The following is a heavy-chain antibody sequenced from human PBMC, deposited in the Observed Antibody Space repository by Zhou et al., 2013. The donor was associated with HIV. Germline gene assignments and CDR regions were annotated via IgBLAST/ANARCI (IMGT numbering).Heavy chain of an antibody. CDR2: VYYTGLT. CDR1: GGSINTHF. D-gene: IGHD3-22*01. Sequence: QVQLQESGPGLVKPSETLSLTCTVSGGSINTHFWGWIRQPPGKGLEWIGYVYYTGLTNYNPSLKSRVTISLDTSKNQFSLKLSSVTPADTAVYYCARGSGYHFNYNYLVVWGKGTTVTVSS. V-gene: IGHV4-59*11. CDR3: ARGSGYHFNYNYLVV. J-gene: IGHJ6*03.